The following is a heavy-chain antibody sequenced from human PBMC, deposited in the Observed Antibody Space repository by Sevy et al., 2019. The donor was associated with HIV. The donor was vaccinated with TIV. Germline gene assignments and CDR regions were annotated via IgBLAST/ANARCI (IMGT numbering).Heavy chain of an antibody. J-gene: IGHJ4*02. CDR1: GYTFTSYY. Sequence: ASVKVSCKASGYTFTSYYMHWVRQAPGQGLEWMGIINPSGGSTSYAQKFQGRVTMTRDTSTSTVYMELSSLRSEDTVVYYCAREGGYYYDSSGYFGYWGQGTLVTVSS. CDR2: INPSGGST. CDR3: AREGGYYYDSSGYFGY. D-gene: IGHD3-22*01. V-gene: IGHV1-46*01.